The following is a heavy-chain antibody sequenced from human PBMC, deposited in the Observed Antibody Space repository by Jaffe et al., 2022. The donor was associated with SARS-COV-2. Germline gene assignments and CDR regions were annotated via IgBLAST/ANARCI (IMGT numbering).Heavy chain of an antibody. CDR1: GFTFSSYA. D-gene: IGHD2-15*01. CDR3: AKEISVGLGYCSGGSCYSGQDYFDY. J-gene: IGHJ4*02. Sequence: EVQLLESGGGLVQPGGSLRLSCAASGFTFSSYAMSWVRQAPGKGLEWVSAISGSGGSTYYADSVKGRFTISRDNSKNTLYLQMNSLRAEDTAVYYCAKEISVGLGYCSGGSCYSGQDYFDYWGQGTLVTVSS. CDR2: ISGSGGST. V-gene: IGHV3-23*01.